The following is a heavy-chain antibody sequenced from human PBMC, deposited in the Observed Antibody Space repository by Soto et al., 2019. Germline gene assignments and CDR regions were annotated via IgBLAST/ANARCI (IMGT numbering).Heavy chain of an antibody. CDR3: ARMGSSGWYQGSYFDY. J-gene: IGHJ4*02. Sequence: QLQLQESGPGLVKPSETLSLTCMVSGGSITSNNHYWGWIRQSPGKGLEWIGSILYSGTTNYNPSLKSRVTVSVETPKHQLDLTMSSVTAADTALYYWARMGSSGWYQGSYFDYWGQGTLVTVSS. D-gene: IGHD6-19*01. V-gene: IGHV4-39*01. CDR2: ILYSGTT. CDR1: GGSITSNNHY.